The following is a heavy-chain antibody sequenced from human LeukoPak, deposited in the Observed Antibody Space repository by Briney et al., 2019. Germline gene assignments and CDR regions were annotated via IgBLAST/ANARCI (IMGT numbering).Heavy chain of an antibody. J-gene: IGHJ4*02. CDR3: ARNFRAAADPFDY. D-gene: IGHD6-13*01. CDR1: GGSVSGYY. CDR2: IYYSGST. Sequence: PSETLSLTCTVSGGSVSGYYWSWIRQPPGKGLEWIGYIYYSGSTNYNPSLKSRVTISVDTSKNQFSLKLSSVTAADTAVYYCARNFRAAADPFDYWGQGTLVTVSS. V-gene: IGHV4-59*02.